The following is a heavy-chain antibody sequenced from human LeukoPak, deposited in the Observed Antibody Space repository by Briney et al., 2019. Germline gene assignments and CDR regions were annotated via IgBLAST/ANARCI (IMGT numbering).Heavy chain of an antibody. D-gene: IGHD1-26*01. CDR1: GFTFTSYA. Sequence: GGSLRLSCAASGFTFTSYAMTWVRQAPGKGLEWVSSISGGGGSTYYADSVKGRFTISRDNAKNTLLLQMNSLRAEDTAVYYCVRDGVGAPPFDYWGQGVLVTVSS. V-gene: IGHV3-23*01. J-gene: IGHJ4*02. CDR3: VRDGVGAPPFDY. CDR2: ISGGGGST.